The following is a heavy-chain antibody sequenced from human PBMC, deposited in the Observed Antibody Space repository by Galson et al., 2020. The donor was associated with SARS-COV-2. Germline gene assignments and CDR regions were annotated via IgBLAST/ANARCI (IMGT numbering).Heavy chain of an antibody. Sequence: ETLSLTCTVSGGSISSSSYYWGWIRQPPGKGLEWIGSIYYSGSTYYNPSLKSRVTISVDTSKNQFSLKLSSVTAADTAVYYCARESLAARPSDYWGQGTLVTVSS. CDR1: GGSISSSSYY. CDR3: ARESLAARPSDY. D-gene: IGHD6-6*01. V-gene: IGHV4-39*07. CDR2: IYYSGST. J-gene: IGHJ4*02.